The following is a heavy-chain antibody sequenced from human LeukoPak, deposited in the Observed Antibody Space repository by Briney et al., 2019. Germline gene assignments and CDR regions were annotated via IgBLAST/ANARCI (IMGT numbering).Heavy chain of an antibody. D-gene: IGHD3-10*01. CDR2: IYSGGST. V-gene: IGHV3-66*01. CDR1: GFTVSSNH. CDR3: ARDSESNGWFDP. Sequence: GGSLRLSCAASGFTVSSNHMSWVRQAPGKGLEWVSVIYSGGSTYYADSVKGRFTISRDNAKNSLYLQMNSLRAEDTAVYYCARDSESNGWFDPWGQGTLVTVSS. J-gene: IGHJ5*02.